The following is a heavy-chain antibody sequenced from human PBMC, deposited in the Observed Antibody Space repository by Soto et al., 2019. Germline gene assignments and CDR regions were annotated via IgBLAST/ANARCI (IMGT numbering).Heavy chain of an antibody. J-gene: IGHJ5*02. V-gene: IGHV4-30-2*01. CDR3: ARSINP. CDR1: GGSISSGGYS. CDR2: IYHSGSP. D-gene: IGHD3-10*01. Sequence: SETLSLTCAVSGGSISSGGYSWSWIRQPPGKGLEWIGYIYHSGSPYYNPSLKSRVTISVDRSKNQFSLKLSSVTAADTAVYYCARSINPWGQGTLVTVSS.